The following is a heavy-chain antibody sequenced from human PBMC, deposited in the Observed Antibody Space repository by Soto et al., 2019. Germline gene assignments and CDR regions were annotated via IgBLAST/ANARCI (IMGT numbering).Heavy chain of an antibody. CDR3: ARASTVTTRGSRNNWFDP. J-gene: IGHJ5*02. CDR1: GGSFSGYY. Sequence: SETLSLTCAVYGGSFSGYYWTWIRQPPGTGLEWIGEINHSGSTNYNPSLKSRVTISVDTSKNQFSLKLSSVTAADTAVYYCARASTVTTRGSRNNWFDPWGQGTLVTV. D-gene: IGHD4-17*01. CDR2: INHSGST. V-gene: IGHV4-34*01.